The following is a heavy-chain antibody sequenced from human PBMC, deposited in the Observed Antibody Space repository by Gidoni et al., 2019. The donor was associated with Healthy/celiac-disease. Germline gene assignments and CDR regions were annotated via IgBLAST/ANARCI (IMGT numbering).Heavy chain of an antibody. CDR2: INSDGSST. V-gene: IGHV3-74*01. CDR3: ARGYSSGWRDFDY. D-gene: IGHD6-19*01. CDR1: GFTFSSYW. J-gene: IGHJ4*02. Sequence: QPWGSLRLSCAASGFTFSSYWMHWVRQAPGKGLVWVSRINSDGSSTNYADSVKGRFTISRDNAKNTLYLQMNSLRAEDTAVYYCARGYSSGWRDFDYWGQGTLVTVSS.